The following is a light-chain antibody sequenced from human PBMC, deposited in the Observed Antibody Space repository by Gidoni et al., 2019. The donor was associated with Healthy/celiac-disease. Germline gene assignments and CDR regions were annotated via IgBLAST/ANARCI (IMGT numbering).Light chain of an antibody. Sequence: QSSLTQPASVSGSPGQSLTISCTGTSSDVGCSNYVSWYQQHPGKAPKLMIYDVSNRPSGVSNRFSGSKSGNTASLTISGLQAEDEADYYCSSYTSSSTLEVVGTGTKVTVL. V-gene: IGLV2-14*03. CDR3: SSYTSSSTLEV. J-gene: IGLJ1*01. CDR1: SSDVGCSNY. CDR2: DVS.